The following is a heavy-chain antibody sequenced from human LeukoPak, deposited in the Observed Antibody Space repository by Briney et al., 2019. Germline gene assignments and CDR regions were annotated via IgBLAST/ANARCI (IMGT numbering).Heavy chain of an antibody. CDR3: ARSLVDNPRPV. CDR2: MNPNSGNT. CDR1: GYTFTSYD. Sequence: GPVKVSCKASGYTFTSYDINWMRQATGQGLEWMGWMNPNSGNTGYAQKFQGRVTITRNTSISTAYMELSSLRSEDTAVYYCARSLVDNPRPVWGQGTLVTVSS. D-gene: IGHD1-1*01. V-gene: IGHV1-8*03. J-gene: IGHJ4*02.